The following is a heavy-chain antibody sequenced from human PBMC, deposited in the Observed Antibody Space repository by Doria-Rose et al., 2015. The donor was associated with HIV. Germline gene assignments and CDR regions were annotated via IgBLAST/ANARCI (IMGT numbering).Heavy chain of an antibody. D-gene: IGHD6-13*01. CDR1: GVSLSSPGMG. CDR3: ARIKSSRWYHKYYFDF. Sequence: QVTLKESGPVLVKPTETLTLTCTVSGVSLSSPGMGVSWIRQPPGKALEWLANILSDDERSYKPSLKSRLTISRGTSKSQVVRTMTDRDHVDTATYYCARIKSSRWYHKYYFDFWGRGTLVIVSA. V-gene: IGHV2-26*01. CDR2: ILSDDER. J-gene: IGHJ4*02.